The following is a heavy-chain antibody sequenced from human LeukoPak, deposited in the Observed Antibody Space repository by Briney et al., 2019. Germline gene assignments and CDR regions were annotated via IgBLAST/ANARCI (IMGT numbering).Heavy chain of an antibody. J-gene: IGHJ5*02. D-gene: IGHD6-13*01. CDR2: INTNTGNP. Sequence: GASMKVSCKASGYTFTSYAMNWVRQAPGQGLEWMGWINTNTGNPTYAQGFTGRFVFSLDTSVSTAYLQISSLKAEDTAVYYCARDHSIAAAGGPPYWFDPWGQGTLVTVSS. CDR1: GYTFTSYA. CDR3: ARDHSIAAAGGPPYWFDP. V-gene: IGHV7-4-1*02.